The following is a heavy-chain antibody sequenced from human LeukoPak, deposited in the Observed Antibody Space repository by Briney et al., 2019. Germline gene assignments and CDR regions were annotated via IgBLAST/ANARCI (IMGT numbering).Heavy chain of an antibody. CDR3: ASSGYSSSWYYFVY. J-gene: IGHJ4*02. Sequence: GGSLRLSCAASGFTFSDYYVSLIRQAPGKGLEWVSYISSSGSTIYYADSVKGRFTLSRDNAKHSLYLQMNSLRAEDTAVYYCASSGYSSSWYYFVYWGQGTLVAVSS. CDR1: GFTFSDYY. D-gene: IGHD6-13*01. V-gene: IGHV3-11*04. CDR2: ISSSGSTI.